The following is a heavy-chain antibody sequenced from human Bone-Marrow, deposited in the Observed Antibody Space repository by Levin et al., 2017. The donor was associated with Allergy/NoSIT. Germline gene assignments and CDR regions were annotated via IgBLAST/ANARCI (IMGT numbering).Heavy chain of an antibody. D-gene: IGHD2-15*01. CDR2: ISSSGSTI. V-gene: IGHV3-11*01. Sequence: PSETLSLTCAASGFTFSDYYMSWIRQAPGKGLEWVSYISSSGSTIYYADSVKGRFTISRDNAKNSLYLQMNSLRAEDTAVYYCARDSVVVVAATSDAFDSWGQGTMVTVSS. CDR1: GFTFSDYY. J-gene: IGHJ3*02. CDR3: ARDSVVVVAATSDAFDS.